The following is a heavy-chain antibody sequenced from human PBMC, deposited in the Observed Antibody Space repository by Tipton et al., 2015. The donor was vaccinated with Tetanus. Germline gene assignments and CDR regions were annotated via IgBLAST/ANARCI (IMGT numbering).Heavy chain of an antibody. D-gene: IGHD1-1*01. CDR2: ISWNSGVL. CDR1: GFTFDDHG. V-gene: IGHV3-9*01. J-gene: IGHJ1*01. Sequence: SLRLSCAASGFTFDDHGMHWVRQAPGKGLEWVSGISWNSGVLVYGDSVKGRFTISRDNAKNSLYLQMNSLGPEDTAVYYCTKDFNWNLRYFQHWGQGTVVTVSS. CDR3: TKDFNWNLRYFQH.